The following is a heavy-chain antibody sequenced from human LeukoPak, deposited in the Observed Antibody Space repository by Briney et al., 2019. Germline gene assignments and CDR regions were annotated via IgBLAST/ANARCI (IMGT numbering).Heavy chain of an antibody. J-gene: IGHJ4*02. Sequence: KPSETLSLTCTVSGGSISSSSYYWGWIRQPPGKGLEWIGSIYYSGSTYYNPSLKSRVTISVDTSKNQFSLKLSSVTAADTAVYYCARHVGRIAAAGISEPFDYWGQGTLVTVSS. V-gene: IGHV4-39*01. CDR3: ARHVGRIAAAGISEPFDY. CDR1: GGSISSSSYY. CDR2: IYYSGST. D-gene: IGHD6-13*01.